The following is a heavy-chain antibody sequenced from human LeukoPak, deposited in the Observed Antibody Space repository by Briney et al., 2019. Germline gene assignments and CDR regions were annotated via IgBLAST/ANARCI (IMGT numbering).Heavy chain of an antibody. D-gene: IGHD6-13*01. CDR2: TYYRSKWYN. V-gene: IGHV6-1*01. CDR1: GDSVSSNSAA. CDR3: ARAWWQQLAPLDY. J-gene: IGHJ4*02. Sequence: SQTPSLTCATSGDSVSSNSAAWNWIRQSPSRGLEWLGRTYYRSKWYNDYAVSVKSRITINPDTSKNQFSLQLNSVTPEDTAVYYCARAWWQQLAPLDYWGQGTLVTVSS.